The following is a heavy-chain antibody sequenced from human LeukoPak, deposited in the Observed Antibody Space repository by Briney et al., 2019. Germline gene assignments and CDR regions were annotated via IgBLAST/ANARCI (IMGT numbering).Heavy chain of an antibody. CDR2: IIPIFGTA. D-gene: IGHD6-13*01. J-gene: IGHJ4*02. V-gene: IGHV1-69*06. Sequence: ASVKVSCKASGYTFTSYAISWVRQAPGQGLEWRGGIIPIFGTANYAQKFQGRVTITADKSTSTAYMELSSLRSEDTAVYYCARSRAAAGSKVGPFDYWGQGTLVTVSS. CDR3: ARSRAAAGSKVGPFDY. CDR1: GYTFTSYA.